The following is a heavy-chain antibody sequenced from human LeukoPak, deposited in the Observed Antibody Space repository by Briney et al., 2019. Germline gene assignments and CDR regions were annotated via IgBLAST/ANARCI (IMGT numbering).Heavy chain of an antibody. D-gene: IGHD4-17*01. CDR2: IYSSGST. Sequence: SETLSLTCTVSGGSISSYYWSWIRQPAGKGLEWIGRIYSSGSTNYNSSLKSRVTMSVDTSKNQFSLKLSSVTAADTAVYYCARDRDYGDYVGDRGFDYWGQGTLVTVSS. V-gene: IGHV4-4*07. CDR3: ARDRDYGDYVGDRGFDY. J-gene: IGHJ4*02. CDR1: GGSISSYY.